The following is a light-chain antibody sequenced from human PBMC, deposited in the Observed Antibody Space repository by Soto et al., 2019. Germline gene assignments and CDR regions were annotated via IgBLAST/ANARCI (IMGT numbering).Light chain of an antibody. CDR2: DAS. CDR1: QSISSW. CDR3: QQYDTYST. Sequence: DIQMTQSPSTLSASVGDRVTITCRASQSISSWLAWYQQKPGKAPKILIYDASTLESGVPSRFSGSGSGTELTLTISSLQPDDYETYYRQQYDTYSTFGQGTNVEIK. J-gene: IGKJ1*01. V-gene: IGKV1-5*01.